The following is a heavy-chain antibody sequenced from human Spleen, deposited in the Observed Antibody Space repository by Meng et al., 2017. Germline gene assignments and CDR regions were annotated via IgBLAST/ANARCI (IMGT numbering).Heavy chain of an antibody. D-gene: IGHD3-22*01. CDR1: GGSSSRYY. CDR3: ARGMSYSDAAGAY. V-gene: IGHV4-34*01. Sequence: GGAGLLRPSETLFRTCGVDGGSSSRYYVSWIRQPPGKGLEWIGEINLSGRTNYNPSLRSRLTLSVDTSQNHFSLKLTSVTAADTAVYYCARGMSYSDAAGAYWGQGTLVTVSS. CDR2: INLSGRT. J-gene: IGHJ4*02.